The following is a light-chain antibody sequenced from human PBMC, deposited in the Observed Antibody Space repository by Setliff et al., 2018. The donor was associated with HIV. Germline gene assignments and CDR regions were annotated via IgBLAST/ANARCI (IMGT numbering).Light chain of an antibody. J-gene: IGLJ2*01. CDR1: SSNIANNY. Sequence: QSVLTQPPSVSAAPGQKVTISCSGSSSNIANNYVSWYQQLPGTAPKLLIYDNDKRPSGVPDRFSASKSGTSASLAITGLQAEDEADYYCQSYDSSLSGSVFGGGTKVTVL. V-gene: IGLV1-51*01. CDR2: DND. CDR3: QSYDSSLSGSV.